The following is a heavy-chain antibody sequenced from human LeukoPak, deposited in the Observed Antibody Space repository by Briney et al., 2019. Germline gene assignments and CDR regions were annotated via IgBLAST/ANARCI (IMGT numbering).Heavy chain of an antibody. J-gene: IGHJ4*02. CDR3: TRGHGYSGYDLAGDLDY. CDR1: GFTFSGSA. D-gene: IGHD5-12*01. V-gene: IGHV3-73*01. Sequence: GGSLRLSCAASGFTFSGSAMHWVRQASGKGLEWVGRIRSKANSYATAYAASVKGRFTISRDDSKNTAYLQMNSLKTEDTAVYYCTRGHGYSGYDLAGDLDYWGQGTLVTVSS. CDR2: IRSKANSYAT.